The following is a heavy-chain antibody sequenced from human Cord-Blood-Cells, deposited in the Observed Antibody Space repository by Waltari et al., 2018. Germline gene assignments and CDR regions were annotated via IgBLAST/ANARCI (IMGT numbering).Heavy chain of an antibody. V-gene: IGHV1-3*01. J-gene: IGHJ2*01. Sequence: QVQLVQSGAEVKKPGASVKVSCKASGYTFTSYAMHWVHQAPGQRLEWMGWINAGNGNTKYSQKFQGRVTITRDTSASTAYMELSSLRSEDTAVYYCARAEIGGYWYFDLWGRGTLVTVSS. D-gene: IGHD3-16*01. CDR3: ARAEIGGYWYFDL. CDR2: INAGNGNT. CDR1: GYTFTSYA.